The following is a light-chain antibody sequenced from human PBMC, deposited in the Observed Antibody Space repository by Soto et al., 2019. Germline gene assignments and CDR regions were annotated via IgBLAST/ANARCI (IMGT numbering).Light chain of an antibody. Sequence: DIVMTQSPDSLAVSLGERATINCKSSQSILYSSSNKNYLAWYQQKPGQPPKLLIYWASTRESGVPDRFSGSGSGTDFTLTISSLQADDVAAYYCQQYYSSPITFGQGTRLEI. CDR3: QQYYSSPIT. CDR2: WAS. V-gene: IGKV4-1*01. J-gene: IGKJ5*01. CDR1: QSILYSSSNKNY.